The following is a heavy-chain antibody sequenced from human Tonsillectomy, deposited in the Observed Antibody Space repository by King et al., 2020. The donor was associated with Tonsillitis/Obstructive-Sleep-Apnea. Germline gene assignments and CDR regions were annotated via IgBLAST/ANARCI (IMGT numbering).Heavy chain of an antibody. V-gene: IGHV3-33*01. CDR3: ARGYSNQAGTFDY. Sequence: VQLVESGGGVVQPGRSLRLSCAASGFSFSTYGMHWVRQAPGKGLEWVAVIWYDASKKYYADSVKGRFTISRDNSKNTLYLQINSLKVEDTAVYYCARGYSNQAGTFDYWGQGTLLTVSS. CDR2: IWYDASKK. CDR1: GFSFSTYG. J-gene: IGHJ4*02. D-gene: IGHD4-11*01.